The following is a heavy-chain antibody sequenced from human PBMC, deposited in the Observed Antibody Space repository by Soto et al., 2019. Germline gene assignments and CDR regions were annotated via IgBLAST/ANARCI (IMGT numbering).Heavy chain of an antibody. CDR3: ARVFSVSSSSPHHY. J-gene: IGHJ4*02. V-gene: IGHV1-69*13. CDR2: IIPIFGTA. Sequence: SVKFPCKASGGTFSSYAISWVRQAPGQGLEWMGGIIPIFGTANYAQKFQGRVTITADESTSTAYMELSSLRSEDTAVYYCARVFSVSSSSPHHYWGQGTLVTVSS. CDR1: GGTFSSYA. D-gene: IGHD6-6*01.